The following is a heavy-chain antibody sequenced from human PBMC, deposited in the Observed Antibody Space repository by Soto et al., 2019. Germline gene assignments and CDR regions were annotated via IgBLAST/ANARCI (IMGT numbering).Heavy chain of an antibody. D-gene: IGHD3-3*01. J-gene: IGHJ4*02. CDR3: ARDKDNGRITIFGVVPYFDY. CDR1: GYTFTSYY. CDR2: INPSGGST. V-gene: IGHV1-46*01. Sequence: GASVKVSCKASGYTFTSYYMHWVRQAPGQGLEWMGIINPSGGSTSYAQKFQGRVTMTRDTSTSTVYMELSSLRSEDTAVYYCARDKDNGRITIFGVVPYFDYWGQGTLVTVSS.